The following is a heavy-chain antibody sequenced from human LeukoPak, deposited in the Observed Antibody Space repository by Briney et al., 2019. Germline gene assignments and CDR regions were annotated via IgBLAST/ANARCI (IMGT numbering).Heavy chain of an antibody. CDR2: INPSGGST. CDR1: GYTFTSYY. CDR3: ATAIDSSCFDY. J-gene: IGHJ4*02. V-gene: IGHV1-46*01. D-gene: IGHD6-19*01. Sequence: SDQVSCKACGYTFTSYYMHWVRQAAGQGLEWMGIINPSGGSTRHAQKFQGRVTMTSDMSTKTVYMELSSLRSDGHDGYLCATAIDSSCFDYWGQGTLVTVSS.